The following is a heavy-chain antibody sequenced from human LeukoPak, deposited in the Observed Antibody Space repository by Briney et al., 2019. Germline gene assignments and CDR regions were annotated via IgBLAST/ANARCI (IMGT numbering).Heavy chain of an antibody. CDR1: GDSIGSGGYY. CDR3: AREKPGTGYFDY. D-gene: IGHD1-7*01. CDR2: VYYSGST. Sequence: SQTLSLTCTVSGDSIGSGGYYWNWIRQHPGKGLEWIGYVYYSGSTYYNPSLKSRLTISLDTSKNQFSLKLSSVTAADTAVYYCAREKPGTGYFDYWGQGTLVTVSS. J-gene: IGHJ4*02. V-gene: IGHV4-31*03.